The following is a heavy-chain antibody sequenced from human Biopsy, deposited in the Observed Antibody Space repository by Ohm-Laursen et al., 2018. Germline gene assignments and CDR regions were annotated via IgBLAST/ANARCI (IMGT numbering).Heavy chain of an antibody. Sequence: SVKVSCKASGGTFSSDIFAWVRQAPGQRSEWMGDVMPFFGTAQYAPKLQGRVSMTADKTTYTAYMELTSLTSEDTAVYFCARHYYDTSGYNWFDPWGQGTLVTVSS. CDR3: ARHYYDTSGYNWFDP. CDR1: GGTFSSDI. J-gene: IGHJ5*02. V-gene: IGHV1-69*06. D-gene: IGHD3-22*01. CDR2: VMPFFGTA.